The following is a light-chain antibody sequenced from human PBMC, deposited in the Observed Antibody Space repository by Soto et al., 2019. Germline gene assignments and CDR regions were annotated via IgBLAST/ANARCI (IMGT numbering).Light chain of an antibody. CDR3: QQYGSSLPLT. V-gene: IGKV3-20*01. CDR1: QSVSSSY. J-gene: IGKJ4*01. CDR2: GAS. Sequence: EIVLTQSPGTLSLSPGERATLSCRASQSVSSSYLAWYQQKPGQAPRLLIYGASSRATGIPDRFSGSGSGKDFTLTISRLEPEDFAVYYCQQYGSSLPLTFGGGTKVDIK.